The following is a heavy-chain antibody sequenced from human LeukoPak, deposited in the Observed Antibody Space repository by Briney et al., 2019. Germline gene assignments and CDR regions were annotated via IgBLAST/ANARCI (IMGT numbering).Heavy chain of an antibody. CDR2: IYYSGST. CDR1: GGSISSSSYY. J-gene: IGHJ3*02. CDR3: ARVLRYLGASGAFDI. D-gene: IGHD3-9*01. Sequence: SETLSLTCTVSGGSISSSSYYWGWIRQPPGKGLEWIGSIYYSGSTYYSPSLKSRVTISVDTSKNQFSLKLSSVTAADTAVYYCARVLRYLGASGAFDIWGQGTMVTVSS. V-gene: IGHV4-39*01.